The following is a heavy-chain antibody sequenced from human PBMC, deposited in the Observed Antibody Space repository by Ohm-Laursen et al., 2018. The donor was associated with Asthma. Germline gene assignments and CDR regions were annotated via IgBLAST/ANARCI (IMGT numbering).Heavy chain of an antibody. V-gene: IGHV1-2*06. CDR3: ATIFASGSHYAY. J-gene: IGHJ4*02. CDR1: GYTFADYH. CDR2: INPNSGDT. D-gene: IGHD3-10*01. Sequence: GASAKVSCKASGYTFADYHMHWVRQAPGQGPEWMGRINPNSGDTKYVQKFQGRVTMTRDTSITTAYMELSRLRSDDTAVYYCATIFASGSHYAYWGQGTLVTVSS.